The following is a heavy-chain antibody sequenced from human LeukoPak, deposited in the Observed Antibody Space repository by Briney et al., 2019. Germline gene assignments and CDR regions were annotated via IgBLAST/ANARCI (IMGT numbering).Heavy chain of an antibody. Sequence: GGSLRLSCAASGFTFSSYAMSWVRQAPGKGLEWVSAISGSNGNTYYADSVKGRFTISRDNSMNMLYLQINSLRAEVTAQYYCAKDLYGAFDVWGQGRQVTVSS. CDR1: GFTFSSYA. J-gene: IGHJ3*01. CDR2: ISGSNGNT. D-gene: IGHD3-10*01. V-gene: IGHV3-23*01. CDR3: AKDLYGAFDV.